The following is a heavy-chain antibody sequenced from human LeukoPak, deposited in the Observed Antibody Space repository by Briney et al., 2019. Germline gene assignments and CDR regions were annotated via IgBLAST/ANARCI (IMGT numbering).Heavy chain of an antibody. Sequence: GGSLRLSCAASRFTFSDYYMSWIRQAPGKGLEWISYISSSGSTIYYADSVKGRFTISRDNAKNSLYLQLNSLRAEDTAVYYCARGISSSLDFFDYWGQGTLVTVSS. V-gene: IGHV3-11*04. CDR2: ISSSGSTI. D-gene: IGHD6-13*01. J-gene: IGHJ4*02. CDR1: RFTFSDYY. CDR3: ARGISSSLDFFDY.